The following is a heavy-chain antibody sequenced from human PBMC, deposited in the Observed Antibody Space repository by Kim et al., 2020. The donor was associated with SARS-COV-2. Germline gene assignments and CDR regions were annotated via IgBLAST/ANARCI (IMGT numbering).Heavy chain of an antibody. CDR2: IWYDGSNK. Sequence: GGSLRLSCAASGFTFSSYGMHWVRQAPGKGLEWVAVIWYDGSNKYYADSVKGRFTISRDNSKNTLYLQMNSLRAEDTAVYYCARGSIAARPGGYFDYWGQGTLVTVSS. CDR1: GFTFSSYG. V-gene: IGHV3-33*01. J-gene: IGHJ4*02. CDR3: ARGSIAARPGGYFDY. D-gene: IGHD6-6*01.